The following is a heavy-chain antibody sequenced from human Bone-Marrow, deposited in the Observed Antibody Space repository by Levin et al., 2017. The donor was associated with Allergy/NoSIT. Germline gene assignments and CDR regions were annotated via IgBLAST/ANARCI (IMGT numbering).Heavy chain of an antibody. CDR3: ARDLDKYGSGIFDS. V-gene: IGHV3-53*01. CDR2: ISSRGDP. J-gene: IGHJ4*02. Sequence: GGSLRLSCAASGFIISDNYMSRVRQAPGKGLEWVSLISSRGDPYYTNSVRGRFTLSRDESKNTLHLQMSSLGVDDTAVYYCARDLDKYGSGIFDSWGQGTQVTVSS. CDR1: GFIISDNY. D-gene: IGHD3-10*01.